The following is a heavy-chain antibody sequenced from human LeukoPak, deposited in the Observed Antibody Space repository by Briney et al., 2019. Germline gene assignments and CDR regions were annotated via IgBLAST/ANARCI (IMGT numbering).Heavy chain of an antibody. V-gene: IGHV3-74*01. CDR1: RFTFSSYW. Sequence: GGSLRLSCAASRFTFSSYWMHWVRQAPGKGLVWVSRINSDGSSTTYADSVKGRFTISRDNAKNTLYLQMNSLRAEDTAVYYCARGEAVAGIMDVWGKGTTVTVSS. J-gene: IGHJ6*04. CDR2: INSDGSST. D-gene: IGHD6-13*01. CDR3: ARGEAVAGIMDV.